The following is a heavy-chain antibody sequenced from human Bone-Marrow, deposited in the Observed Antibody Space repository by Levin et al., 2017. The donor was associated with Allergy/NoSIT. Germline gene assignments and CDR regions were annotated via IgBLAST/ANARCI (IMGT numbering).Heavy chain of an antibody. V-gene: IGHV4-59*01. J-gene: IGHJ3*02. CDR3: AASGDTLTGYHDALDT. Sequence: PSETLSLTCTVSGGSISRYYCSWIRQSPGKGLEWIGYMYYSGSSSYNPSLKSRVSISIDTSKNQFSLNLRSVSAADTAVYYCAASGDTLTGYHDALDTWGQGTMVTVSS. CDR1: GGSISRYY. CDR2: MYYSGSS. D-gene: IGHD3-9*01.